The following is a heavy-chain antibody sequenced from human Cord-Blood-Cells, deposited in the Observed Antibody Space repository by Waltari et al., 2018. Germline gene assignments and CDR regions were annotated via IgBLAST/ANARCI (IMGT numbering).Heavy chain of an antibody. CDR1: GFTFSSYA. V-gene: IGHV3-23*01. CDR3: AKAPDDYGGNYFDY. J-gene: IGHJ4*02. Sequence: EVQLLESGGGLVQPGGSLRLSCAASGFTFSSYAMSWIRQAPGKGLEGVSAISGSGGSTYYADSVKGRFTISRDNSKNTLYLQMNSLRAEDTAVYYCAKAPDDYGGNYFDYWGQGTLVTVSS. D-gene: IGHD4-17*01. CDR2: ISGSGGST.